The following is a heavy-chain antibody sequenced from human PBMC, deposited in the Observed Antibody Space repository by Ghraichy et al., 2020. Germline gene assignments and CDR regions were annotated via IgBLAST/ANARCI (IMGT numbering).Heavy chain of an antibody. D-gene: IGHD1-26*01. CDR1: GGSVSSGSYY. J-gene: IGHJ4*02. CDR3: ARVGVVGATGIDY. V-gene: IGHV4-61*01. Sequence: LTCTVSGGSVSSGSYYWSWIRQPPGKGLEWIGYIYYSGSTNYNPSLKSRVTISVDTSKNQFSLKLSSVTAADTAVYYCARVGVVGATGIDYWGQGTLVTVSS. CDR2: IYYSGST.